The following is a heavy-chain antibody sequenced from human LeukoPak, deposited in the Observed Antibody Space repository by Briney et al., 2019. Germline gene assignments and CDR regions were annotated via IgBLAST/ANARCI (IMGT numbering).Heavy chain of an antibody. Sequence: SVKVSCKASGGTFSSYAISWVRQAPGQGLEWMGRIIPTLGIANYAQKFQGRVTITADKSTSTAYMELSSLRSEDTAVYYCAREGPRSGSYDWFDPWGQGTLVTASS. CDR3: AREGPRSGSYDWFDP. CDR1: GGTFSSYA. CDR2: IIPTLGIA. V-gene: IGHV1-69*04. J-gene: IGHJ5*02. D-gene: IGHD1-26*01.